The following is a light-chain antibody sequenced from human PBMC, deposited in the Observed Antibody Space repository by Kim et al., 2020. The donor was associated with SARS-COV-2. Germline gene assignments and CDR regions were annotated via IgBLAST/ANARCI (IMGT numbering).Light chain of an antibody. CDR1: SSNIGAGSD. V-gene: IGLV1-40*01. CDR2: DTT. CDR3: QSYDSRLSAVV. J-gene: IGLJ2*01. Sequence: QPVLTQPPSVSGAPGQRVTISCTGSSSNIGAGSDVHWYQQPPGKAPKLLIHDTTNRPSGVPDRFAGSKSGTSASLAITGLQGDDEADYYCQSYDSRLSAVVFGGGTQLTVL.